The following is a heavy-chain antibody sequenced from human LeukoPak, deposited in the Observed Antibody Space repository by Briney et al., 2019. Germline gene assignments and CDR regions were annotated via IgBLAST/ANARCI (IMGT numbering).Heavy chain of an antibody. D-gene: IGHD4-17*01. CDR2: IYHSGST. CDR3: ARAVYGDYLVDY. CDR1: GGSISSGGYY. V-gene: IGHV4-30-2*01. J-gene: IGHJ4*02. Sequence: SQTLSLTCTVSGGSISSGGYYWSWIRQPPGKGLEWIGYIYHSGSTYYNPSLKSRVTISVDTSKNQFSLKLSSVTAADTAVYYCARAVYGDYLVDYWGQGTLVTVSS.